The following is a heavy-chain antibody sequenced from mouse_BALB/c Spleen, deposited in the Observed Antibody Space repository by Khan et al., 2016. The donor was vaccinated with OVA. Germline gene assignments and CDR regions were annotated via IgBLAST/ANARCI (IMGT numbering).Heavy chain of an antibody. Sequence: VQLQQSGPGLVKPSQSLSLICTVTGYSITSDYAWNWIRQFPRNKLEWMGYISYSGSTSYNPSLKSRISITRDTSKNQFFLQLNSVTTEDTATYFCARSGYEAWFAYWGQGTLVTVSA. D-gene: IGHD2-14*01. CDR3: ARSGYEAWFAY. CDR2: ISYSGST. CDR1: GYSITSDYA. V-gene: IGHV3-2*02. J-gene: IGHJ3*01.